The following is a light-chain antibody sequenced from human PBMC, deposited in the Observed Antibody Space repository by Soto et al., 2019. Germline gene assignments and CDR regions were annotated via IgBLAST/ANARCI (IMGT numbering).Light chain of an antibody. V-gene: IGLV7-46*01. Sequence: QAVVTQEPSLTVSPGGTVTLTCGSSTGSVTSGHYPYWFHQKPGQAPKTLIHDTFKRHSWTPARFSGSLLGGKAALTLSGAQPEDEADYYCLLSYRGAGVFGGGTKLTVL. CDR1: TGSVTSGHY. J-gene: IGLJ3*02. CDR2: DTF. CDR3: LLSYRGAGV.